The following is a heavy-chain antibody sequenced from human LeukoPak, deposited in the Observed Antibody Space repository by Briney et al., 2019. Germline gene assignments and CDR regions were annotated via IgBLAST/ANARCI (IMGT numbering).Heavy chain of an antibody. J-gene: IGHJ6*02. CDR2: IRSNAHGGAP. V-gene: IGHV3-49*04. CDR3: TRAYVGPTSVGYYGMDV. CDR1: GFTFADYT. Sequence: GGSLRLSCAASGFTFADYTLTWVRQAPGKGLEWVGFIRSNAHGGAPEYAASVKGRFIISRDDSKSIAYLQLNSLKTDDTAVFYCTRAYVGPTSVGYYGMDVWGQGTTVTVSS. D-gene: IGHD1-26*01.